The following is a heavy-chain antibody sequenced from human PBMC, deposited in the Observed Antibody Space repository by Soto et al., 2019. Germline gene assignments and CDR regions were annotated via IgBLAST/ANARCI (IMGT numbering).Heavy chain of an antibody. CDR2: ISGSGGST. J-gene: IGHJ3*02. D-gene: IGHD2-21*02. CDR3: AKVSGFCRDCYPLDAFDI. V-gene: IGHV3-23*01. Sequence: EVQLLESGGGLVQPGGSLRLSCAASGFTFSSSAMSWVRQAPGKGLEWVSAISGSGGSTYYADSVKGRFTISRDNSKNTLYLQMDSLRAEDTAFYYCAKVSGFCRDCYPLDAFDIWGQGTMVTVSS. CDR1: GFTFSSSA.